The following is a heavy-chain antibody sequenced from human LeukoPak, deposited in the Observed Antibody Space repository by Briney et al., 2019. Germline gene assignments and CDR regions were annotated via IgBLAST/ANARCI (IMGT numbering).Heavy chain of an antibody. J-gene: IGHJ6*02. Sequence: ASVKVSCKASGYTFTSYGISGVRQAPGQGLEWMGWISAYKGNTNYAQKLQGRVTMTTDTSTSTAYMELRSLGSDDTAVYYCATDRPSSSSSSWWGYYYGMDVWGQGPTVTVSS. CDR3: ATDRPSSSSSSWWGYYYGMDV. V-gene: IGHV1-18*01. CDR2: ISAYKGNT. CDR1: GYTFTSYG. D-gene: IGHD2-2*01.